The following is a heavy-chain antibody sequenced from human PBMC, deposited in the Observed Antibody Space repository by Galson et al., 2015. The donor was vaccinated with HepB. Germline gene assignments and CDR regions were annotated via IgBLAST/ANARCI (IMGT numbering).Heavy chain of an antibody. CDR3: ARDALWQQLVPVYFDY. CDR1: GYTFTNYG. Sequence: SVKVSCKASGYTFTNYGISWVRQTPGQGLEWMGWIRSYNGDTNFAQKFQGRVTMTTDTSTSTVYMELRSLTSDDTAVYYCARDALWQQLVPVYFDYWGQGTLVTVSS. D-gene: IGHD6-13*01. V-gene: IGHV1-18*01. J-gene: IGHJ4*02. CDR2: IRSYNGDT.